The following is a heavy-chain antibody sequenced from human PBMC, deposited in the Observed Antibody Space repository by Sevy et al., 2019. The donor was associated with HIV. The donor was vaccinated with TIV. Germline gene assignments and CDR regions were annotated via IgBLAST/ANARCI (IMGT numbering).Heavy chain of an antibody. CDR3: ARDQWEYSSSSDEGYYYYMDV. CDR1: GGSVSSGSYY. V-gene: IGHV4-61*01. D-gene: IGHD6-13*01. CDR2: IYYSGST. Sequence: SETLSLTCTVSGGSVSSGSYYWSLIRQPPEKGLEWIGYIYYSGSTNYNPSLKSRVTISVDTSKNQFSLKLSSVTAADTAVYCCARDQWEYSSSSDEGYYYYMDVWGKGTTVTVSS. J-gene: IGHJ6*03.